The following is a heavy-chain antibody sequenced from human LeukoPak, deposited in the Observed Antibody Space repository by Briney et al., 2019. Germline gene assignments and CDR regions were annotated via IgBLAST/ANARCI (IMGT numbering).Heavy chain of an antibody. V-gene: IGHV4-34*01. CDR3: ARAVRGVNPIRTVDYWYFDL. D-gene: IGHD3-10*01. Sequence: PSETLSLTCAVYGGSFSGYYWSWIRQPPGKGLEWIGEINHSGSTNYNPSLKSRVTISVDTSKNQFSLKLSSVTAADTAVYYCARAVRGVNPIRTVDYWYFDLWGRGTLVTVSS. CDR2: INHSGST. J-gene: IGHJ2*01. CDR1: GGSFSGYY.